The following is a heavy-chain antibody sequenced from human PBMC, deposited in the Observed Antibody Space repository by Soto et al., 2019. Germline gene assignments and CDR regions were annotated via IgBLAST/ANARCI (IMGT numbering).Heavy chain of an antibody. J-gene: IGHJ4*02. CDR2: ISSSGSTI. CDR3: AIGYEAYCGGDCYPAGNTFDY. CDR1: GFTFSDYY. D-gene: IGHD2-21*02. Sequence: QVQLVESGGGLVKPGGSLRLSCAASGFTFSDYYMSWIRQAPGKGLEWVSYISSSGSTIYYADSVKGRFTISRDNAKNSLYLQMNSLRAEDTAVYYCAIGYEAYCGGDCYPAGNTFDYWGQGTLVTVSS. V-gene: IGHV3-11*01.